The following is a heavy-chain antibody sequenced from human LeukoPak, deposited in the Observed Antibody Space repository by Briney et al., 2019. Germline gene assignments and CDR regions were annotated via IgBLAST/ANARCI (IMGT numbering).Heavy chain of an antibody. CDR1: GGSFSGYC. CDR3: ARSLGTYYYDISGFVYFQH. J-gene: IGHJ1*01. CDR2: INHSGST. V-gene: IGHV4-34*01. D-gene: IGHD3-22*01. Sequence: ASETLSLTCAVYGGSFSGYCWSWIRQPPGKGLEWIGEINHSGSTNYNPSLKSRVTISVDTSKNQFSLNLSSVTAADTAVYYCARSLGTYYYDISGFVYFQHWGQGTLVTVSS.